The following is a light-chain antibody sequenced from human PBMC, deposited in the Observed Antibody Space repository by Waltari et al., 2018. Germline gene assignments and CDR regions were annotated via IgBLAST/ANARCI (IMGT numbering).Light chain of an antibody. V-gene: IGLV2-14*03. Sequence: QSALTQSASGSGSPGQAITISCTGTSSDVGGYGSVSWYQQHPGKTPKLILYDISNRPSGVFSRFSGSVFGNPSSLTLSGLQADDEADYYCNSYTSSSSLVGGGTRLTVL. J-gene: IGLJ2*01. CDR1: SSDVGGYGS. CDR2: DIS. CDR3: NSYTSSSSL.